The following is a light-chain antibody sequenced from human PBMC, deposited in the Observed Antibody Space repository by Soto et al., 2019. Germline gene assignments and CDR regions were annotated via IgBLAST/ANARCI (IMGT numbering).Light chain of an antibody. Sequence: QSVLTQSPSASASLGASVKLTCTLSSGHSSYAIAWHQKQPGKGPRYLMDLNNDGSHTKGDGIPDRFSGSSSGADRYLIISSLQSEDEADYFCKSYAGSNTYVFGSGTKLTVL. CDR3: KSYAGSNTYV. CDR2: LNNDGSH. CDR1: SGHSSYA. J-gene: IGLJ1*01. V-gene: IGLV4-69*01.